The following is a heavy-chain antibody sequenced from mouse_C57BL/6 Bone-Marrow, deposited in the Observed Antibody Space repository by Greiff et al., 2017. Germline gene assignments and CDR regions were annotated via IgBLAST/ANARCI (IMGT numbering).Heavy chain of an antibody. CDR2: INPNNGGT. J-gene: IGHJ3*01. Sequence: VQLQQSGPELVKPGASVKMSCKASGSTFTDYNMHWVKQSHGKSLEWFGYINPNNGGTSYNQKFKGKATLTVTKSSSTAYMELRSLTSVDSAVKYCEREGDAPFAYWGQGTLVTVSA. CDR1: GSTFTDYN. V-gene: IGHV1-22*01. CDR3: EREGDAPFAY. D-gene: IGHD3-3*01.